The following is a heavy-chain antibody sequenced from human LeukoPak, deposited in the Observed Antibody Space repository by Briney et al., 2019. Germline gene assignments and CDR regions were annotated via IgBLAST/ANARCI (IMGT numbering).Heavy chain of an antibody. CDR2: ISAYNGNT. Sequence: GASVKVSCKASGYTFTSYGISWVRQAPGQGLEWMGWISAYNGNTNYAQTLQGRVTMTTDTSMRTAYMELRSLRSDDTAVYYCARLIGIAAAGSGAFDIWGQGTMVTVSS. V-gene: IGHV1-18*01. J-gene: IGHJ3*02. D-gene: IGHD6-13*01. CDR1: GYTFTSYG. CDR3: ARLIGIAAAGSGAFDI.